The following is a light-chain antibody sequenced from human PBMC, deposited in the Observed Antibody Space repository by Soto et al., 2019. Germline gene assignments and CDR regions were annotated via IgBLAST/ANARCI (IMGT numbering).Light chain of an antibody. CDR2: DAY. Sequence: EVVLTQSPATLSLSPGERATLSCRASQSVFGYLAWYQHKPGQAPRLLIYDAYKRATGVPARFSGSGSETDFTLIISSLEPEDFAVYYCQRRSDSPPLTFGGGTKVEIK. CDR1: QSVFGY. V-gene: IGKV3-11*01. CDR3: QRRSDSPPLT. J-gene: IGKJ4*01.